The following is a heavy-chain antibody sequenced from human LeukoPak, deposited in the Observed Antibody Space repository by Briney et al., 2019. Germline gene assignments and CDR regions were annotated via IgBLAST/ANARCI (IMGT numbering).Heavy chain of an antibody. D-gene: IGHD3-22*01. CDR2: VYVSGCT. V-gene: IGHV4-4*07. CDR3: AREAYYDSSGLVLDI. Sequence: PSETLSLTCTVSGGSISSYYWSWIRQPAGKALESIGRVYVSGCTHYNPSLKTRVSMSVDTSKSQFSLKLSSVTAADTAVYYCAREAYYDSSGLVLDIWGQGTTVTVSS. CDR1: GGSISSYY. J-gene: IGHJ3*02.